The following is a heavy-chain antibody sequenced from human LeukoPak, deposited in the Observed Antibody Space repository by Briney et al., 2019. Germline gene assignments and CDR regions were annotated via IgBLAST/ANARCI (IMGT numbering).Heavy chain of an antibody. CDR2: IYHSGST. CDR1: GYSISSGYY. J-gene: IGHJ5*02. V-gene: IGHV4-38-2*01. D-gene: IGHD3-3*01. CDR3: ARMRRKRIFGVVNDNWFDP. Sequence: SETLSLTCAVSGYSISSGYYWGWIRQPPGKGLEWIGSIYHSGSTYYNPSLKNRVTISVDTSKNQFSLKLSSVTAADTAVYYCARMRRKRIFGVVNDNWFDPWGQGTLVTVSS.